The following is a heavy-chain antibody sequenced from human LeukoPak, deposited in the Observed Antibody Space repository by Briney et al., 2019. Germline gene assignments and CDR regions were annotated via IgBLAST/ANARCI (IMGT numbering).Heavy chain of an antibody. D-gene: IGHD5-24*01. Sequence: ASVKVSCKASGYIFTNYGMSWVRQAPGQGLEWMGIINPSGGSTSYAQKFQGRVTMTRDMSTSTVYMELSSLRSEDTAVYYCAREALRWLQLGHDAFDIWGQGTMVTVSS. CDR3: AREALRWLQLGHDAFDI. CDR2: INPSGGST. CDR1: GYIFTNYG. J-gene: IGHJ3*02. V-gene: IGHV1-46*01.